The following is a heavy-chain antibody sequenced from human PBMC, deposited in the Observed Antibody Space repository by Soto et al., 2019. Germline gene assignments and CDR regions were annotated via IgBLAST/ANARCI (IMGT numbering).Heavy chain of an antibody. CDR2: ISGSGGST. Sequence: GGSLRLSCAASGLTFSSYAMSWVRQAPGKGLEWVSAISGSGGSTYHGDSVKGRFTISRDNSKNMLYLEMNSLTAEDTAVYYCASQYLYYDSSGYHYYFDYWGQGTLVTVSS. V-gene: IGHV3-23*01. D-gene: IGHD3-22*01. CDR3: ASQYLYYDSSGYHYYFDY. CDR1: GLTFSSYA. J-gene: IGHJ4*02.